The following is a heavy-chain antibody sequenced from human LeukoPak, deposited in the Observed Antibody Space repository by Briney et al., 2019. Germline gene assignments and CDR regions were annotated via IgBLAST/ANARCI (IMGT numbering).Heavy chain of an antibody. CDR2: FGGSGGST. CDR1: GFTFVSYA. J-gene: IGHJ4*02. Sequence: GGSLRLSCAASGFTFVSYAMTWVRQAPGKGLEWVSAITTRKGLEWVSRFGGSGGSTYYADSVKGRFTISRDSSTNTLFLQMNSLRAEDTAMYFCAKTGYGNSWDANVRSTFDYWGQGTLVTVSS. D-gene: IGHD6-13*01. V-gene: IGHV3-23*01. CDR3: AKTGYGNSWDANVRSTFDY.